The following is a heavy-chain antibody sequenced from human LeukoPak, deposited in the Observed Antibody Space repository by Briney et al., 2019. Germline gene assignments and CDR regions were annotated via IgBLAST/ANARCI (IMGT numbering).Heavy chain of an antibody. D-gene: IGHD7-27*01. V-gene: IGHV3-48*03. CDR3: ARIGIVLTGSFDY. CDR1: GFTFSSYE. J-gene: IGHJ4*02. CDR2: ISSSGSTI. Sequence: GGSLRLSCAASGFTFSSYEMNWVRQAPGKGLEWVSYISSSGSTIYYADSVKGRFTISRDNAKNSLYLQMNSLRAEDTAVYYCARIGIVLTGSFDYWGQGTLVTVSP.